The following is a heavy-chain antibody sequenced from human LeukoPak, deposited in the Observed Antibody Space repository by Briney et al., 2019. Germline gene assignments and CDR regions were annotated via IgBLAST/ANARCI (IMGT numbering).Heavy chain of an antibody. J-gene: IGHJ6*02. CDR3: ARGRGVVPAAPWGYYYYGMDV. CDR1: GGSFSGYY. CDR2: INHSGST. Sequence: SETLSLTCAVYGGSFSGYYWSWIRQPPGEGLEWIGEINHSGSTNYNPSLKSRVTISVDTSKNQFSLKLSSVTAADTAVYYCARGRGVVPAAPWGYYYYGMDVWGQGTTVTVSS. V-gene: IGHV4-34*01. D-gene: IGHD2-2*01.